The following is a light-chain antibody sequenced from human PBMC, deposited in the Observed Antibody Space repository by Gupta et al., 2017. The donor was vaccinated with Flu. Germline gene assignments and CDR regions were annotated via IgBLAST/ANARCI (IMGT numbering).Light chain of an antibody. CDR3: QQYNSYPIFT. V-gene: IGKV1-5*03. CDR2: KAS. J-gene: IGKJ3*01. Sequence: DIQMTQSPSTLSASVGDRVTITCRASQSISSWLAWYQQKPGKAPKLLIYKASSLESGVPSRFSASGSGTEFTLTISSLQPDDFATHYCQQYNSYPIFTFGPGTKVDIK. CDR1: QSISSW.